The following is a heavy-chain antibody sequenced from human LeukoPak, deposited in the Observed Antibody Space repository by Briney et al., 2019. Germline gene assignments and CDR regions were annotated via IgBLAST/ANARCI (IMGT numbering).Heavy chain of an antibody. CDR2: TSGSGGST. D-gene: IGHD2-21*02. V-gene: IGHV3-23*01. Sequence: PGGSLRLSCTASEFTFTNFAMSWVRQAPGKGLEWVSTTSGSGGSTYYADSVKGRFTISRDNSKNTLYLQMNSLRAEDTAVYYCAKVRTGGDWNYYDMDVWGQGTTVTVSS. CDR3: AKVRTGGDWNYYDMDV. J-gene: IGHJ6*02. CDR1: EFTFTNFA.